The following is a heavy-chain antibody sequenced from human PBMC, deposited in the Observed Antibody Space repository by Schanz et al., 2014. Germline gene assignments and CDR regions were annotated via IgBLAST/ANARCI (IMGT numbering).Heavy chain of an antibody. CDR2: FTHI. CDR3: VRELSGGTFDY. Sequence: QVQLVQSGAEVKKPGSSVKVSCKASGGTFSSYTISWVRQAPGQGFEWLGRFTHISQKFQGRVTMTRDTSSTTAYMELNSLRSDDTAVYYCVRELSGGTFDYWGQGALVTVSS. CDR1: GGTFSSYT. V-gene: IGHV1-69*08. J-gene: IGHJ4*02. D-gene: IGHD1-1*01.